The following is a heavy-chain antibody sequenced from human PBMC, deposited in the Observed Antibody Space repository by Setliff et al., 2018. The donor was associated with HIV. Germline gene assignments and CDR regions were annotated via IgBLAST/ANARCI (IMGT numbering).Heavy chain of an antibody. CDR2: INHRGST. J-gene: IGHJ6*03. V-gene: IGHV4-34*01. CDR1: GGSLNGFY. D-gene: IGHD5-12*01. CDR3: VRGWDDKVSTISAPYYYYMDV. Sequence: PSETLSLTCAFYGGSLNGFYWGWIRQSPGKGLEWIGEINHRGSTKYNPSLKSRVTIRVDMSKNQFSLEVTAVTAADTAVYYCVRGWDDKVSTISAPYYYYMDVWGKGTTVTV.